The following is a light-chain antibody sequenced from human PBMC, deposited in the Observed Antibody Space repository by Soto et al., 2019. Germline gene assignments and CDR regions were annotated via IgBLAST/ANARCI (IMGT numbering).Light chain of an antibody. Sequence: QSVLTQPPSVSAAPGQKVIISCSGSSSNIGNNYVSWYQQLPGTAHKLLIYDNNKRPSGIPDRFSGSTSGTSATLGITGLQTGDEADYYCGTWDSSLSGGWVFGGGTKLTVL. CDR1: SSNIGNNY. J-gene: IGLJ3*02. CDR2: DNN. V-gene: IGLV1-51*01. CDR3: GTWDSSLSGGWV.